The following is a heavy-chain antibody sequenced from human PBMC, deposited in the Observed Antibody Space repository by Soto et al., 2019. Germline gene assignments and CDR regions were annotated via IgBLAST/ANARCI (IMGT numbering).Heavy chain of an antibody. CDR2: IDPSDSYT. CDR1: GYSFTIYW. D-gene: IGHD2-2*02. J-gene: IGHJ5*02. CDR3: ARHTFQYNWFDP. Sequence: PGESLKISCKGSGYSFTIYWITWVRQMPGKGLEWMGRIDPSDSYTNYSPSFQGHVTISADKSISTAYLQWSSLKASDTAMYYCARHTFQYNWFDPGGQGTLVTVSS. V-gene: IGHV5-10-1*01.